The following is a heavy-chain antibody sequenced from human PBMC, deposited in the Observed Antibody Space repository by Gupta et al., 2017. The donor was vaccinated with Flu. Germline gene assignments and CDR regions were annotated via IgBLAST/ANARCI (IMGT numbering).Heavy chain of an antibody. J-gene: IGHJ4*02. V-gene: IGHV3-30*09. CDR3: ARGWEYQLLIGECYFDS. Sequence: GKGLEWVTFISYDGSQKHYADSVKGRLAISRDISKNTLYLQMNNLRPEDTAFYFCARGWEYQLLIGECYFDSWGQGTLVTVSS. D-gene: IGHD3-10*01. CDR2: ISYDGSQK.